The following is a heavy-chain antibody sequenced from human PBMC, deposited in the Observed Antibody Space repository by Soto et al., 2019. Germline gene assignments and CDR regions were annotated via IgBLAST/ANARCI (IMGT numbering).Heavy chain of an antibody. Sequence: QTLSLTCAISGDSVSSNSAAWNWIRQSPSRGLEWLGRTYYRSKWYNDYAVSVKSRITINPDTSKNQFSLQLNSVTPEDTAVYYCARGYSSGWYGGYYFDYWGQGTLVTVSS. CDR2: TYYRSKWYN. V-gene: IGHV6-1*01. CDR3: ARGYSSGWYGGYYFDY. CDR1: GDSVSSNSAA. J-gene: IGHJ4*02. D-gene: IGHD6-19*01.